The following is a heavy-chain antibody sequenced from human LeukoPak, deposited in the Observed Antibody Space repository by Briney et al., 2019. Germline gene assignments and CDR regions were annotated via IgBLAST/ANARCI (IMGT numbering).Heavy chain of an antibody. J-gene: IGHJ4*02. CDR2: IYYSENT. D-gene: IGHD3-9*01. Sequence: PSETLSLTCTVSGGSISSSNYYWGWIRQPPGKGLEWIGSIYYSENTYYNPSLKSRVTISIDRSKSQFSLKMSSVTAADTAVYYCATIRAAYYNVLTGPFDYWGQGTLVTVSS. V-gene: IGHV4-39*07. CDR3: ATIRAAYYNVLTGPFDY. CDR1: GGSISSSNYY.